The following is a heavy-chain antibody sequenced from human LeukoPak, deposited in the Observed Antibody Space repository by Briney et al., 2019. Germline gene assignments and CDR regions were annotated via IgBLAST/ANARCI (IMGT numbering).Heavy chain of an antibody. J-gene: IGHJ3*02. D-gene: IGHD6-19*01. CDR3: ARGLGIAVAGKVNAFDI. CDR1: GGSFSGYY. CDR2: INHSGST. V-gene: IGHV4-34*01. Sequence: SETLSLTCAVYGGSFSGYYWSWIRQPPGKGLEWIGEINHSGSTNYNPSLKSRVTISVDTSKNQLSLKLSSVTAAETAVYYCARGLGIAVAGKVNAFDIWGQGTMVTVSS.